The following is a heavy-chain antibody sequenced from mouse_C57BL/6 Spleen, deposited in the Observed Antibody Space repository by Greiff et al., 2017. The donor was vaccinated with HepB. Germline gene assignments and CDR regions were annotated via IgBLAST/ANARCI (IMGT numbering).Heavy chain of an antibody. CDR3: TRGDDYDEGYAMDY. J-gene: IGHJ4*01. CDR1: GFTFSSYA. V-gene: IGHV5-9-1*02. Sequence: EVMLVESGEGLVKPGGSLKLSCAASGFTFSSYAMSWVRQTPEKRLEWVAYISSGGDYIYYADTVKGRFTISRDNARNTLYLQMSSLKSEDTAMYYCTRGDDYDEGYAMDYWGQGTSVTVSS. CDR2: ISSGGDYI. D-gene: IGHD2-4*01.